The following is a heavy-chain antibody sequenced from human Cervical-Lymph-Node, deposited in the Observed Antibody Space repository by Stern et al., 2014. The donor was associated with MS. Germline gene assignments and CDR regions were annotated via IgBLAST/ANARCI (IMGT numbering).Heavy chain of an antibody. Sequence: VQLVESGAEVKKPGASVRISCKTTGHTVTTYSMHWIRQAPGQGLEWIGIFSPSSNRTALAQKVQGRVTVTWDTSTSTLYLGLSSLQSDDTAVYYCATPLPFALWGQGTLVTVS. CDR3: ATPLPFAL. J-gene: IGHJ4*02. V-gene: IGHV1-46*01. CDR2: FSPSSNRT. CDR1: GHTVTTYS.